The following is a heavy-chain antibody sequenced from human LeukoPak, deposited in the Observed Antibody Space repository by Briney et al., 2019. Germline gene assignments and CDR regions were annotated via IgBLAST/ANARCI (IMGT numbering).Heavy chain of an antibody. CDR1: GGSISSSSYY. V-gene: IGHV4-39*07. CDR3: ARDSRVYYDILTGYYH. D-gene: IGHD3-9*01. CDR2: IYYSGST. J-gene: IGHJ4*02. Sequence: SETLSLTCTVSGGSISSSSYYWGWIRQPPGKGLEWIGSIYYSGSTYYNPSLKSRVTISVDTSKNQFSLKLSSVTAADTAVYYCARDSRVYYDILTGYYHWGQGTLVTVSS.